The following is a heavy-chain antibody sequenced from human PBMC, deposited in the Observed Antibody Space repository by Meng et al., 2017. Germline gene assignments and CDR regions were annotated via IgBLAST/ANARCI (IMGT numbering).Heavy chain of an antibody. CDR1: GYTFTSYY. D-gene: IGHD2-2*01. V-gene: IGHV1-46*01. J-gene: IGHJ6*02. CDR2: INPSGGST. Sequence: ASVKVSCKASGYTFTSYYMHWVRQAPGQGLEWMGIINPSGGSTTYAQKFQGRVIMTRDTSTSTVYVGLSRLRSEDTAVYYCARPNCSSTSCYYYYGMDVWGQGTTVTVSS. CDR3: ARPNCSSTSCYYYYGMDV.